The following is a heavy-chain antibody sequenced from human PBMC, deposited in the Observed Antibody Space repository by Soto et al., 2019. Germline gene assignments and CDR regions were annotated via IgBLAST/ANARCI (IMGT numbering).Heavy chain of an antibody. CDR1: GDSVTSNVW. J-gene: IGHJ4*02. V-gene: IGHV4-4*02. CDR2: AYHNGLT. Sequence: SETLSLTCAVSGDSVTSNVWWSWVRQPPGKGLEWIGEAYHNGLTDYNPSLKSRVTMSADTSKNEFSLKLTSLAAADTAIYYCARDAAVPGESDRFDYWGQGTLVTV. D-gene: IGHD2-15*01. CDR3: ARDAAVPGESDRFDY.